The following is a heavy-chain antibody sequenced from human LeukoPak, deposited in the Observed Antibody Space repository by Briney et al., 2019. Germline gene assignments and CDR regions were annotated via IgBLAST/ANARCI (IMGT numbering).Heavy chain of an antibody. V-gene: IGHV3-30-3*01. Sequence: PGGSLRLPCAASGFTFSSYAMHWVRQAPGKGLEWVAVISYDGSNKYYADSVKGRFTTSRDNSKNTLYLQMNSLRAEDTAVYYCAREGETYGDYVSSWFDPWGQGTLVTVSS. CDR2: ISYDGSNK. J-gene: IGHJ5*02. CDR1: GFTFSSYA. CDR3: AREGETYGDYVSSWFDP. D-gene: IGHD4-17*01.